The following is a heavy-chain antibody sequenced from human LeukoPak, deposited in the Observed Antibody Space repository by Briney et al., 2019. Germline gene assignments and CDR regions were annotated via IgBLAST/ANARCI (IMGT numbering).Heavy chain of an antibody. CDR3: ARYYDSSGYYPADYYFDY. J-gene: IGHJ4*02. CDR2: MYTTGAT. CDR1: GDSISNGRFY. Sequence: SETLSLTCTLSGDSISNGRFYWSWIRQPAGKGLEWIGRMYTTGATNYNSSLESRVTISIDTSKNQFSLKLSSVTAADTAVYFCARYYDSSGYYPADYYFDYWGQGTLVTVPS. D-gene: IGHD3-22*01. V-gene: IGHV4-61*02.